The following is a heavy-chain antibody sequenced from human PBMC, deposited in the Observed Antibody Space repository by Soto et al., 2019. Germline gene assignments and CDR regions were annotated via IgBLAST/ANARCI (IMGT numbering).Heavy chain of an antibody. D-gene: IGHD2-2*01. CDR2: AAYSGST. Sequence: SETLSLTCTVSGGSIANNNYFWGWVRQPPGKGLEWIGSAAYSGSTYYNPSLKSRVTISVDTSKNQFSLKLSSVTAADTAVYYCARQRYQANWFDPWGQGTLVTVSS. CDR1: GGSIANNNYF. V-gene: IGHV4-39*01. CDR3: ARQRYQANWFDP. J-gene: IGHJ5*02.